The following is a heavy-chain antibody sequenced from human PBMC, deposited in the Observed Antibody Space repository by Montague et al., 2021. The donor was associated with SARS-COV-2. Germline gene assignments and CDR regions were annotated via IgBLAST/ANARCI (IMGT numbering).Heavy chain of an antibody. D-gene: IGHD2-2*01. CDR3: ALPTAGARFDL. V-gene: IGHV4-4*02. Sequence: SETLSLTCAVSGGSISSSNRWSWVRQPPGKGLEWIGDIYHSGSTNYNPSLKSRVTISLDKSKNHFSLKLSSVTAADTAVYYCALPTAGARFDLWGQGTLVTVSS. CDR1: GGSISSSNR. CDR2: IYHSGST. J-gene: IGHJ5*02.